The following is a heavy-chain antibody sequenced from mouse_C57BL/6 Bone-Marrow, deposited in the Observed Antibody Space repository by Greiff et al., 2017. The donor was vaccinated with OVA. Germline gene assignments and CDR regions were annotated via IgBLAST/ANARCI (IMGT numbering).Heavy chain of an antibody. V-gene: IGHV1-69*01. D-gene: IGHD2-4*01. CDR2: IDPSDSYT. CDR1: GYTFTSYW. J-gene: IGHJ2*01. CDR3: ARLYDYDVGGY. Sequence: QVQLQQPGAELVMPGASVKLSCKASGYTFTSYWMHWVKQRPGQGLEWIGEIDPSDSYTNYNQKFKGKSTLTVDKSSSKAYMQLSSLTSEDSAVYYCARLYDYDVGGYWGQGTTLTVSS.